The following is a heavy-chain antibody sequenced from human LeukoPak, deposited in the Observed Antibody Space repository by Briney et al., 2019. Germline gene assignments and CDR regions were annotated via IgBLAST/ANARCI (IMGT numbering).Heavy chain of an antibody. CDR2: IWYEGSNK. CDR3: ARDGDTAMDPFDY. J-gene: IGHJ4*02. D-gene: IGHD5-18*01. CDR1: GFTFSSYG. Sequence: GRSLRLSCAASGFTFSSYGTHWVRQAPGKGREWVAVIWYEGSNKYYADSVKGRFTIPRDSSKNTLYLQMNSLRAEDTAVYYCARDGDTAMDPFDYWGQGTLVTVPS. V-gene: IGHV3-33*01.